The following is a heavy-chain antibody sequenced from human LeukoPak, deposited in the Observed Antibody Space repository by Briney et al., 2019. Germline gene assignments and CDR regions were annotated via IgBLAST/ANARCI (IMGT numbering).Heavy chain of an antibody. V-gene: IGHV4-4*07. D-gene: IGHD1-7*01. J-gene: IGHJ4*02. CDR3: ARDLRSITGTTAFDY. Sequence: SETLSLTCTVSGGSISSYYWSWIRQPAGKGLEWIGRIYTSGSTNYNPSLKSRVTMSVDTSKNQFSLKLSSVTAADTAVYYCARDLRSITGTTAFDYWGQGTLVTVSS. CDR1: GGSISSYY. CDR2: IYTSGST.